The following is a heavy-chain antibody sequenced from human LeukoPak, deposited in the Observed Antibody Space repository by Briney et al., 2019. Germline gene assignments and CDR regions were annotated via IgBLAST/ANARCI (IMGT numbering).Heavy chain of an antibody. CDR1: GFTFSSYW. Sequence: SGGPLRLSCAASGFTFSSYWMHWVRQAPGKGLVWVSRISTDGSSTSYADSVEGRFTISRDNAKNSLYLQMNSLRAEDTGVYYCVRAPATNEWRCMDYWGQGTLVTVSS. CDR2: ISTDGSST. J-gene: IGHJ4*02. D-gene: IGHD2-8*02. CDR3: VRAPATNEWRCMDY. V-gene: IGHV3-74*01.